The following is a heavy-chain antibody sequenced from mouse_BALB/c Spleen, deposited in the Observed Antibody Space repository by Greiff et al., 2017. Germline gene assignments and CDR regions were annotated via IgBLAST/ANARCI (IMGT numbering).Heavy chain of an antibody. V-gene: IGHV5-9-4*01. CDR3: ARDRGFFLIYDVYDYAMDY. J-gene: IGHJ4*01. Sequence: DVKLVESGGGLVKPGGSLKLSCAASGFTFSSYAMSWVRQSPEKRLEWVAEISSGGSYTYYPDTVTGRFTISRDNAKNTLYLEMSSLRSEDTAMYYCARDRGFFLIYDVYDYAMDYWGQGTSVTVSS. CDR1: GFTFSSYA. D-gene: IGHD2-3*01. CDR2: ISSGGSYT.